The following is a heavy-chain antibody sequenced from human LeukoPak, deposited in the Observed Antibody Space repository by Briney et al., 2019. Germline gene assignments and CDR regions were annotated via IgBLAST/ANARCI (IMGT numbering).Heavy chain of an antibody. V-gene: IGHV4-39*07. CDR1: GGSISSSSYY. D-gene: IGHD6-13*01. J-gene: IGHJ5*02. CDR3: ARGSSWYLDWFDP. CDR2: IYYSGST. Sequence: SETLSLTCTVSGGSISSSSYYWGWIRQPPRKGLEWIGSIYYSGSTYYNPSLKSRVTISVDTSKNQFSLKLSSVTAADTAVYYCARGSSWYLDWFDPWGQGTLVIVSS.